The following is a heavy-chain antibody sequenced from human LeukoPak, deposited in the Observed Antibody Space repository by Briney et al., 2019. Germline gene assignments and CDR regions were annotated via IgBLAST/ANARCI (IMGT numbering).Heavy chain of an antibody. Sequence: ASVKVSCKASGCTFTSYYVHWVRQAPGQGLEWMGIINPSGGSTSYAQKFQGRVTMTRDTSTSTVYTELSSLRSEDTAVYYCARGGGPMTSYYYYGMDVWGQGTTVTVSS. CDR3: ARGGGPMTSYYYYGMDV. CDR1: GCTFTSYY. D-gene: IGHD2-15*01. J-gene: IGHJ6*02. V-gene: IGHV1-46*01. CDR2: INPSGGST.